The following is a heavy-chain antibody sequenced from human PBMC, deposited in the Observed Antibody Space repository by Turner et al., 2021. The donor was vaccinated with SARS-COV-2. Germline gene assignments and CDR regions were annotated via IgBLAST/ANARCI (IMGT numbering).Heavy chain of an antibody. CDR2: IYYKGSA. CDR1: GGSISSSSYY. CDR3: ARLMDTAMDYYGTDV. V-gene: IGHV4-39*01. D-gene: IGHD5-18*01. Sequence: QLQLQESGPGLAKPSETLSLTCTVSGGSISSSSYYWGWIRQPPGKGLEWIWDIYYKGSAYYNPSLKSRITRSVDPSKNQFSLKLTSVTAADTAVYYCARLMDTAMDYYGTDVWGQGTTVTVSS. J-gene: IGHJ6*02.